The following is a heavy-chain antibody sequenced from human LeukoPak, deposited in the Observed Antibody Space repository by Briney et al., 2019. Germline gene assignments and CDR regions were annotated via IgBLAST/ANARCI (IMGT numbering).Heavy chain of an antibody. D-gene: IGHD6-6*01. CDR3: ARGGDSSSWGYYYYYMDV. CDR1: GYTFTSYG. CDR2: ISAYNGNT. V-gene: IGHV1-18*01. J-gene: IGHJ6*03. Sequence: ASVKVSCKASGYTFTSYGISWVRQAPGQGLEWMGWISAYNGNTNYAQKLQGRVTMTTDTSTCTAYMELRSLRSDDTAVYYCARGGDSSSWGYYYYYMDVWGKGTTVTVSS.